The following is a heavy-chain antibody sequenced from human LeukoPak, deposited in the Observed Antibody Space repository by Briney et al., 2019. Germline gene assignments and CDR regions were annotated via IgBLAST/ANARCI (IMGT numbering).Heavy chain of an antibody. CDR3: ARDLEGWFDP. CDR1: GFTFSSYG. Sequence: GRSLRLSCAASGFTFSSYGMHWVRQAPGKGLEWVAVIWYDGSNKYYADSVKGRFTISRDNSKNTLYLQMYSLRAEDTAVYYCARDLEGWFDPWGQGTLVTVSS. V-gene: IGHV3-33*01. CDR2: IWYDGSNK. J-gene: IGHJ5*02. D-gene: IGHD1-1*01.